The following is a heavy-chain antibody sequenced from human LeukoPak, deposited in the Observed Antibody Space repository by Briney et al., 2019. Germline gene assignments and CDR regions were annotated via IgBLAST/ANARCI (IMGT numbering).Heavy chain of an antibody. V-gene: IGHV1-69*01. D-gene: IGHD6-19*01. J-gene: IGHJ3*02. CDR2: IIPIFGTA. Sequence: GSSVKVSCKASGGTFSSYAISWVRQAPGQGLEWMEGIIPIFGTANYAQKFQGRVTITADESTSTAYMELSSLRSEDTAVYYCARLGDHSSGWYDGVSATKNVRAFDIWGQGTMVTVSS. CDR1: GGTFSSYA. CDR3: ARLGDHSSGWYDGVSATKNVRAFDI.